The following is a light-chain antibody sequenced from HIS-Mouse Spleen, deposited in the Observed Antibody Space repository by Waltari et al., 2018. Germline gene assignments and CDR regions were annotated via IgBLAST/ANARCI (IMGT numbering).Light chain of an antibody. Sequence: QSALTQPPSASGSPGPSVTIYCTGTSSAVGGYNYVSWHQHHPGKAPKLMIYEVRTLPSGVPDRFSGSRSGNTASLTVSGLQAEDEADYYCSSYAGSNNLGVFGTGTKVTVL. J-gene: IGLJ1*01. CDR2: EVR. V-gene: IGLV2-8*01. CDR3: SSYAGSNNLGV. CDR1: SSAVGGYNY.